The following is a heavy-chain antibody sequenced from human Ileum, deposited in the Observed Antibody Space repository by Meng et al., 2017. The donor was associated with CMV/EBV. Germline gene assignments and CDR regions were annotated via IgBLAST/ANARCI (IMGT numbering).Heavy chain of an antibody. V-gene: IGHV3-11*01. Sequence: GESLKISCAASGFTISDYYMSWIRQAPGKGLEWVSYMSSRSSSSTIYYAESVKGRFTISRDNGKNSLYLQMNSLRAEDTAMYYCARFSCSGVICSKPDSWFDPWGQGTLVTVSS. CDR2: MSSRSSSSTI. D-gene: IGHD2-15*01. CDR1: GFTISDYY. CDR3: ARFSCSGVICSKPDSWFDP. J-gene: IGHJ5*02.